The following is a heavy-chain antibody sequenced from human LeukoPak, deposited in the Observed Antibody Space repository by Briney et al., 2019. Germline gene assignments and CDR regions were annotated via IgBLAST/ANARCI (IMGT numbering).Heavy chain of an antibody. Sequence: SVTVSLTCAVYGGSFSGFYWRWLRQPPGKGLEWFRGINHSGGSNYNPSLKSGVTISVDTSKNQFSLKLSSVTAADTAVYYCARWYARYSTKAPFDYWGQGTLVTVSS. CDR2: INHSGGS. J-gene: IGHJ4*02. CDR3: ARWYARYSTKAPFDY. D-gene: IGHD1-26*01. V-gene: IGHV4-34*01. CDR1: GGSFSGFY.